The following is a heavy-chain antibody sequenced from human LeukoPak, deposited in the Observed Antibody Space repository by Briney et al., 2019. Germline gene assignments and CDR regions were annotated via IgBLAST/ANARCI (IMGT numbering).Heavy chain of an antibody. CDR3: ARDQYYSPDY. D-gene: IGHD2-21*01. Sequence: GGSLRLSCAASGFTLTTYWMHWVRQAPGKGLVWVSRINTDGTSTSYADSVKGRFTISKDNSKNTLYLQMNSLRAEDTAVYYCARDQYYSPDYWGQGTLVTVSS. V-gene: IGHV3-74*01. CDR2: INTDGTST. J-gene: IGHJ4*02. CDR1: GFTLTTYW.